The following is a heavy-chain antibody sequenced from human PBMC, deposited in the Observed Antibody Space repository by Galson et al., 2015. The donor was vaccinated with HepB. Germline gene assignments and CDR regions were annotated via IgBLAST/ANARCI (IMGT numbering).Heavy chain of an antibody. J-gene: IGHJ6*02. CDR1: GYTFTSYG. CDR3: ARDRSDYDFWSGYYASKALDV. CDR2: ISAYNGNT. D-gene: IGHD3-3*01. V-gene: IGHV1-18*01. Sequence: SVKVSCKASGYTFTSYGITWERQAPGQGLEWMGWISAYNGNTYYAQKVPGRVTMTTDTSTSTAYMELRSLRSDDTAVYYCARDRSDYDFWSGYYASKALDVWGQGTTVTVSS.